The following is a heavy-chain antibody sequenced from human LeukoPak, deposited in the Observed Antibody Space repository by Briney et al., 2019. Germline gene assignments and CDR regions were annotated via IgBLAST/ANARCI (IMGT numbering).Heavy chain of an antibody. D-gene: IGHD6-19*01. CDR3: ANGVAVSGTPPFDY. Sequence: GGSLRLSCAASGFTFSSYGMHWVRQAPGKGLEWVAGITYDGSNKYSVDSVKGRFTISRDNSKNTLYLQMNSLRAEDTAVYYCANGVAVSGTPPFDYWGQGTLVTVSS. V-gene: IGHV3-30*18. CDR1: GFTFSSYG. J-gene: IGHJ4*02. CDR2: ITYDGSNK.